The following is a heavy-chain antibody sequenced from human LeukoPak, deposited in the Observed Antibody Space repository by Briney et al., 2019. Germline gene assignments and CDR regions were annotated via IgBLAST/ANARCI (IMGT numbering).Heavy chain of an antibody. J-gene: IGHJ6*03. Sequence: SETLSLTCRVSGASISSNYRKWIRQRPGKGLKSIGYIYNSVYLNYSPSLKSRVTISVDTSRNHFSLKLSSVTAADTAVYYCATSGGTSDYYYYMDVWGKGTTVTVSS. CDR3: ATSGGTSDYYYYMDV. D-gene: IGHD2-15*01. CDR1: GASISSNY. V-gene: IGHV4-59*01. CDR2: IYNSVYL.